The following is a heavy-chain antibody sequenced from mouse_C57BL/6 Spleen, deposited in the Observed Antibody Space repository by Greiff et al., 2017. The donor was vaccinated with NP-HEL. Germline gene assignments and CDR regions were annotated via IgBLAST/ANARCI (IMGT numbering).Heavy chain of an antibody. D-gene: IGHD2-1*01. V-gene: IGHV1-59*01. Sequence: QVQLQQPGAELVRPGTSVKLSCKASGYTFTSYWMHWVKQRPGQGLEWIGVIDPSDSYTNYNQKFKGKATLTVDTSSSTSYMQLSSLTSEDSAVYYCAIREDYGKGFDYWGQGTSLTVSS. J-gene: IGHJ2*02. CDR1: GYTFTSYW. CDR2: IDPSDSYT. CDR3: AIREDYGKGFDY.